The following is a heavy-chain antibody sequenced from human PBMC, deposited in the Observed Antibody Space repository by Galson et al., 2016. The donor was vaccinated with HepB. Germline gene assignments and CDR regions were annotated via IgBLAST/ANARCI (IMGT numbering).Heavy chain of an antibody. CDR2: ISYSGTA. V-gene: IGHV4-59*01. J-gene: IGHJ4*02. Sequence: ETLSLTCTVSGASISSYYWTWIRQPPGKGLEWIGYISYSGTATYSPSLKSRLSISIDTSKSQFSLKLSPVNAADTAVYYCARHIGSGSYSFDYWGQGTLVIVSS. CDR3: ARHIGSGSYSFDY. D-gene: IGHD3-10*01. CDR1: GASISSYY.